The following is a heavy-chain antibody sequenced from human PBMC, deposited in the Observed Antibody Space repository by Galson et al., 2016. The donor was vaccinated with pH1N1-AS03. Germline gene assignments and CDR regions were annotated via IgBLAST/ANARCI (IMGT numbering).Heavy chain of an antibody. CDR3: ARVSGGDSGGSYKGASAMDV. V-gene: IGHV1-69*02. J-gene: IGHJ4*02. CDR1: GDTLRSHT. Sequence: SVKVSCKASGDTLRSHTINWVRQAPGQGLEWMGRINPMVGITDYEQNIKGRVTITADKSTNTAYMELSSLRSEDTAIYYCARVSGGDSGGSYKGASAMDVWGQGTLVTVSS. CDR2: INPMVGIT. D-gene: IGHD2-15*01.